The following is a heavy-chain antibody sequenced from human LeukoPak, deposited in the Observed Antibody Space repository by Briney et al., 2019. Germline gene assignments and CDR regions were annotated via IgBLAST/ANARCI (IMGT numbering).Heavy chain of an antibody. CDR2: IWYDGSNK. D-gene: IGHD4-23*01. CDR3: AKDSHDYGGDLDY. CDR1: GFTFSNCG. J-gene: IGHJ4*02. Sequence: GGSLRLSCAASGFTFSNCGMHWVRQAPGKGLEWVAHIWYDGSNKYYADSVRGRFTISRDNSKNTLYLQMNSLRAEDTAVYYCAKDSHDYGGDLDYWGQGTLVTVSS. V-gene: IGHV3-33*06.